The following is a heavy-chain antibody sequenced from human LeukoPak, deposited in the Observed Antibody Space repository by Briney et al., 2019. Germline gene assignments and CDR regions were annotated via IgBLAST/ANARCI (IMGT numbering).Heavy chain of an antibody. Sequence: SVKVSCKSSGGNFNNDDFRWVRQAPGQGLEWIGGLIPIFGTPNYSQKFQGRVTITADKSTSTAYMELTNRISDDTAVYFCARGVVTSVSDYFDYWGQGTLVTVSS. V-gene: IGHV1-69*06. D-gene: IGHD2-21*02. CDR3: ARGVVTSVSDYFDY. CDR1: GGNFNNDD. CDR2: LIPIFGTP. J-gene: IGHJ4*02.